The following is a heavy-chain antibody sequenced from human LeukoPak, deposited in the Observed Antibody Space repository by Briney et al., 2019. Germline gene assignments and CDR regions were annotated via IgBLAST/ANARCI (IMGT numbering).Heavy chain of an antibody. Sequence: EGSMRLSCAVSGITLSNYGMSWVRQAPGKGLEWVAGISDTGGSTNYADSVKGRFTISRDNPKNTLYLQMNSLRAEDTAVYFCAKRGVVIRVILVGFHKQAYYFDSWGQGALVTVSS. D-gene: IGHD3-22*01. CDR2: ISDTGGST. CDR1: GITLSNYG. CDR3: AKRGVVIRVILVGFHKQAYYFDS. J-gene: IGHJ4*02. V-gene: IGHV3-23*01.